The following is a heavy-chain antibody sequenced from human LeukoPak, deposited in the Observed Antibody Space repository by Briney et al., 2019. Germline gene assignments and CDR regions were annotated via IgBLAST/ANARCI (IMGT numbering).Heavy chain of an antibody. D-gene: IGHD1-26*01. CDR2: INPSGGST. CDR1: GYTFTSYY. Sequence: AASVKVSCKASGYTFTSYYMHWVRQAPGQGLEWMGIINPSGGSTSYAQKFQDRVTMTRDMSTSTVYMELSSLRSEDTAVYYCARDLGGSYGFDYWGQGTLVTVSS. CDR3: ARDLGGSYGFDY. J-gene: IGHJ4*02. V-gene: IGHV1-46*01.